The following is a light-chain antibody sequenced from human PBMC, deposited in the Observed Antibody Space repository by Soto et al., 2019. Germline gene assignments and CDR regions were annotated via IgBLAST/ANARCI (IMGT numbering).Light chain of an antibody. J-gene: IGKJ1*01. CDR3: QQYYNTPWT. CDR2: WAS. V-gene: IGKV4-1*01. CDR1: QTLLYSSNSKSY. Sequence: DFVMTQSPDSLAVSLGERATINCKSSQTLLYSSNSKSYLAWYQQKPGQSPKLLIHWASTRESGVPDRFSGSGSGTDFTLTIDGLQAEDVAVYYCQQYYNTPWTLGQGTKVDIK.